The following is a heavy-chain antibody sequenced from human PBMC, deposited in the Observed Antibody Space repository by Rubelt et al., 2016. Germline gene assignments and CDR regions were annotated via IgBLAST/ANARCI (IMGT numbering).Heavy chain of an antibody. D-gene: IGHD4-17*01. CDR1: GYSFSLYA. V-gene: IGHV7-4-1*02. CDR3: ARDVNFDGDSVY. CDR2: INTNTGNP. J-gene: IGHJ4*02. Sequence: QVQLVQSGSELKKPGASVKVSCKASGYSFSLYATNWVRQAPGQGLEWMGWINTNTGNPTYAQCFTVRFAFALETSVSTSYLQISSLKAEDTAVYYCARDVNFDGDSVYWGQGTLVTVSS.